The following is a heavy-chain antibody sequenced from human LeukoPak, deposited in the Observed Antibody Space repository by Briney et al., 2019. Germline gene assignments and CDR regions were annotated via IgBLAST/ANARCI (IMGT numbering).Heavy chain of an antibody. Sequence: GGSLRLSCAASGFTFSSYSMNWVRQAPGKGLEWVAFIRYDGSNKYYADSVKGRFTISRDNSKNTLYLQMNSLRAEDTAVYYCARLVSSDYWGQGTLVTVSS. V-gene: IGHV3-30*02. J-gene: IGHJ4*02. CDR2: IRYDGSNK. CDR3: ARLVSSDY. D-gene: IGHD5/OR15-5a*01. CDR1: GFTFSSYS.